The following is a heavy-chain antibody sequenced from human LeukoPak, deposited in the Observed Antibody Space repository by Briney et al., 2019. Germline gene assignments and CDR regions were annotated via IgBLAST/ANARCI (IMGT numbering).Heavy chain of an antibody. V-gene: IGHV6-1*01. CDR2: TYYRSKWYN. J-gene: IGHJ6*03. CDR1: GDSFSSNSAA. Sequence: PSQTLSVTCVLSGDSFSSNSAAWNWIRQSPSRGLEWLGRTYYRSKWYNDYAVSVKSRITINPDTSKNQFSLQLNSVTPEDTAVYYCARGSTIFGVVINYYYYYMDVWGKGTTVTVSS. CDR3: ARGSTIFGVVINYYYYYMDV. D-gene: IGHD3-3*01.